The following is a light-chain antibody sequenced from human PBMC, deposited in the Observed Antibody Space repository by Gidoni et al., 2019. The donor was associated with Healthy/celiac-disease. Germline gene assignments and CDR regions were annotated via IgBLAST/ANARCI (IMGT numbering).Light chain of an antibody. V-gene: IGLV3-1*01. J-gene: IGLJ2*01. CDR2: QDS. CDR3: QAWDSSTVV. Sequence: SYELTQPPSVSVSPGQTASITCSGDKLGDKYACWYQHKPGQSPVLVIYQDSKRPAGIPERFSCSNSGNTATLTISGTQAMDEADYYCQAWDSSTVVFGGGTKLTVL. CDR1: KLGDKY.